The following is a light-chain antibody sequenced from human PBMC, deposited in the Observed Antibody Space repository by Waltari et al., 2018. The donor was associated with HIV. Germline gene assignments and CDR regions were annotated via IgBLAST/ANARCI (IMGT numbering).Light chain of an antibody. V-gene: IGLV1-44*01. CDR1: SSNIGSYT. CDR3: AAWDDSLNGYV. J-gene: IGLJ1*01. CDR2: RNS. Sequence: QSVLTQPPSASGTPGHRVTISCSGSSSNIGSYTVNWYQHLPATAPKLLIFRNSTRPSGVPDRFSASKSGTSASLAISGLQSEDEADYYCAAWDDSLNGYVFGTGTRVTVL.